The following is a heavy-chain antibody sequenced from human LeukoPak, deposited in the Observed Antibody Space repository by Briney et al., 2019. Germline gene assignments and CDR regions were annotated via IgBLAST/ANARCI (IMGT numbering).Heavy chain of an antibody. CDR1: GGTFSSYA. J-gene: IGHJ4*02. Sequence: SVKVSCKASGGTFSSYAISWVRQAPGQGLEWMGGIIPIFGTANYAQKFQGRVTITTDESTSTVYMELSSLRSEDTAVYYCARGLKQQLVLSGGYFDYWGQGTLVTVSS. V-gene: IGHV1-69*05. CDR3: ARGLKQQLVLSGGYFDY. D-gene: IGHD6-13*01. CDR2: IIPIFGTA.